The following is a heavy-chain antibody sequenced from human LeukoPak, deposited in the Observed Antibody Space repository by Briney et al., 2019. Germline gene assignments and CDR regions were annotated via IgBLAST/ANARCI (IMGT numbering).Heavy chain of an antibody. CDR1: GGSISSYY. CDR3: ARVSLLWFGELLADAFDI. V-gene: IGHV4-59*01. J-gene: IGHJ3*02. CDR2: IYYSGST. D-gene: IGHD3-10*01. Sequence: SETLSLTCTVSGGSISSYYWSWIRQPPGKGLEWIGYIYYSGSTNYNPSLKSRVTISVDTSKNRFSLKLSSVTAADTAVYYCARVSLLWFGELLADAFDIWGQGTMVTVSS.